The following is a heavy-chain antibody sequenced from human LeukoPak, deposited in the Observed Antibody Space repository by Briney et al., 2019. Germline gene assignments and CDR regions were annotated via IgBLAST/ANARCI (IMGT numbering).Heavy chain of an antibody. V-gene: IGHV1-46*01. J-gene: IGHJ4*02. Sequence: ALVKLSCKASEYIFATYFMKWGRQSPGQRLEWMEILNPDGGSTCYSQRFQDRITMTMDTSTNSFYMELRSLTSDDTAAYYYARDVAAAGTFGDYWGQGTLVTVSS. CDR3: ARDVAAAGTFGDY. D-gene: IGHD6-13*01. CDR1: EYIFATYF. CDR2: LNPDGGST.